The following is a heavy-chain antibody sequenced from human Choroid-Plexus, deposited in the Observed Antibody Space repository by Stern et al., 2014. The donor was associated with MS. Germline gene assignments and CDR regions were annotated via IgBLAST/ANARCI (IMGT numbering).Heavy chain of an antibody. CDR3: ARDQRGITIFGVVTDYYYLGMDV. CDR1: GYIFTGYY. Sequence: QLVQSGAEVKKPGASVKVSCKTSGYIFTGYYIHWVRQAPGQGLEWMAWINPNNGGTTYAQKLQGRVTMSRDTSISTAYVELSSLTSDDTAVYYCARDQRGITIFGVVTDYYYLGMDVWGQGTTVTVSS. J-gene: IGHJ6*02. CDR2: INPNNGGT. V-gene: IGHV1-2*02. D-gene: IGHD3-3*01.